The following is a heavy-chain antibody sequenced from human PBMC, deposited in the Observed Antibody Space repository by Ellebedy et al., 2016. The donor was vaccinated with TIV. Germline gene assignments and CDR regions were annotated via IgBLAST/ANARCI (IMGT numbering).Heavy chain of an antibody. D-gene: IGHD3-10*01. CDR2: IYYSGST. J-gene: IGHJ6*02. Sequence: SETLSLXXTVSGGSISSSSYYWGWIRQPPGKGLEWIGGIYYSGSTYYNPSLKSRVTISVDTPKNQSSLKLSSVTAADTAVYYCARERGSGSYNYYGMDVWGQGTTVTVSS. CDR1: GGSISSSSYY. V-gene: IGHV4-39*07. CDR3: ARERGSGSYNYYGMDV.